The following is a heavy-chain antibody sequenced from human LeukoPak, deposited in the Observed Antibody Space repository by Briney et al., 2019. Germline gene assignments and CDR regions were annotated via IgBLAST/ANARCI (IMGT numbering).Heavy chain of an antibody. D-gene: IGHD6-19*01. Sequence: PSETLSLTCTVSGGSIRSYYWSWIRQSPGKGLEWIGYIYYSGSTNYNPSLKSRVTISVDTSKNQFSLKLSSVTAADTAVYYCASLYSSGWYRGDYWGQGTLVTVSS. J-gene: IGHJ4*02. CDR3: ASLYSSGWYRGDY. V-gene: IGHV4-59*01. CDR2: IYYSGST. CDR1: GGSIRSYY.